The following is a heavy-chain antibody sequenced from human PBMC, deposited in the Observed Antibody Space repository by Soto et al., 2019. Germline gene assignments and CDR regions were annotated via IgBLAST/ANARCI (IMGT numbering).Heavy chain of an antibody. D-gene: IGHD2-15*01. Sequence: EVQLVETGGGVIQPGGSLRLSCAASGFTVSDNYMNWVRQAPGKGLEWVSVIYSGGSTYYTDSVKGRFTISRDNSKNTLYLQMNSLSAEDTAVYYCARWYPTGGNGLDVWGHGTTVTVSS. V-gene: IGHV3-53*02. CDR3: ARWYPTGGNGLDV. CDR2: IYSGGST. J-gene: IGHJ6*02. CDR1: GFTVSDNY.